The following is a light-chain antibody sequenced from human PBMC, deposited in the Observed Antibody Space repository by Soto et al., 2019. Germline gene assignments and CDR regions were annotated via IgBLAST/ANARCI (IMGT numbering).Light chain of an antibody. V-gene: IGLV2-14*03. J-gene: IGLJ3*02. Sequence: QSALTQPASVSGSPGQSITISCTGTSSDVGGYNYVCWFQHHPGKVPKLMIYDVNIRPSGVPNRFSASKSGNTASLTISGLRAEDEAHYYCSSYTTNNPLEFGGGTKVTVL. CDR3: SSYTTNNPLE. CDR1: SSDVGGYNY. CDR2: DVN.